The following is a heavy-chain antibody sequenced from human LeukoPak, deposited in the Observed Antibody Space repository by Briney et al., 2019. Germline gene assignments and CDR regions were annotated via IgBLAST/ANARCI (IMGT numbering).Heavy chain of an antibody. D-gene: IGHD6-6*01. CDR3: ARPSYSSSSAFDY. J-gene: IGHJ4*02. Sequence: PSETLSLTCTVSGGSISGSSYYWGWIRQPPGKGLEWIGSIYYSGSTYYNPSLKSRVTISVDTSKNQFSLKLSSVTAADTAVYYCARPSYSSSSAFDYWGQGTLVTVSS. CDR2: IYYSGST. V-gene: IGHV4-39*01. CDR1: GGSISGSSYY.